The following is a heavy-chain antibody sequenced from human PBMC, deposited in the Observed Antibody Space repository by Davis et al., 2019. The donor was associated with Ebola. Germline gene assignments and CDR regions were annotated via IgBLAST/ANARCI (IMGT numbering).Heavy chain of an antibody. Sequence: PGGSLRLSCAASGFTFSSYWMSWVRQAPGKGLEWVANIKQDGSENYYVDSVKGRFTISRDNAKNSLYLQMNSLRDEDTAVYYCTTTHGTGNHVDVWGQGTTVTVSS. D-gene: IGHD1-14*01. J-gene: IGHJ6*02. CDR3: TTTHGTGNHVDV. CDR2: IKQDGSEN. V-gene: IGHV3-7*03. CDR1: GFTFSSYW.